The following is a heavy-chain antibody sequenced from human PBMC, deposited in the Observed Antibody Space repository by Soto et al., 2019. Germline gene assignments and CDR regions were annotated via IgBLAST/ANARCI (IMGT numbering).Heavy chain of an antibody. V-gene: IGHV3-21*01. CDR1: GFTFSSYS. CDR2: ISSSSSYI. D-gene: IGHD3-9*01. J-gene: IGHJ3*02. Sequence: GGSLRLSCAASGFTFSSYSMNWVRQAPGKGLEWVSSISSSSSYIYYADSVKGRFTISRDNAKNSLYLQMNSLRAEDTAVYYCAREAYYDTLTGYYKGAFDIWGQGTMVTVSS. CDR3: AREAYYDTLTGYYKGAFDI.